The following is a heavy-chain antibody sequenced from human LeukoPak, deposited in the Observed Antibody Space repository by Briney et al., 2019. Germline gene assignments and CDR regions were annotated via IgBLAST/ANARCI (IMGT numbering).Heavy chain of an antibody. D-gene: IGHD3-22*01. J-gene: IGHJ5*02. CDR3: ARDLGQYYDTSDNWFDP. CDR2: INSDGINT. CDR1: GFTFSNYW. V-gene: IGHV3-74*01. Sequence: GGSLRLSCAASGFTFSNYWMHWVRQAPGKGLVWVSRINSDGINTSYADSVKGRFTISRDNAKNTLNLQMNSLRAEDTAVYYCARDLGQYYDTSDNWFDPWGQGTLITVSS.